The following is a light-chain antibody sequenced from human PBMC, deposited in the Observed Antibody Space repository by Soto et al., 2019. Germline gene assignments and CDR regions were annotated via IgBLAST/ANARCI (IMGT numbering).Light chain of an antibody. CDR3: QQYVNLPYT. CDR2: DTT. Sequence: DIQMTQSPTSLAASVGDRVTITCQASQDLTNYLNWYQQKPGKAPKLLIYDTTTLEEGVPTRFSGGGSGTDFTVTINGLQPEDAAIYFCQQYVNLPYTFGQGTKLEIK. CDR1: QDLTNY. J-gene: IGKJ2*01. V-gene: IGKV1-33*01.